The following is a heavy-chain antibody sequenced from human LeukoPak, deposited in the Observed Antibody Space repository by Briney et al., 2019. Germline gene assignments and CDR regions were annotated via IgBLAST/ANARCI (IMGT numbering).Heavy chain of an antibody. V-gene: IGHV3-21*01. CDR1: GFTFTTYS. J-gene: IGHJ5*02. Sequence: GGSLRLSCAASGFTFTTYSMNWVRQAPGKGLEWVSSIGTTGTYIYYADSVKGRFTISRDNAKDSLYLQMNNLRAEDTAVYYCARGYDFWSGYCIWLDPWGQGTLVTVSS. CDR2: IGTTGTYI. CDR3: ARGYDFWSGYCIWLDP. D-gene: IGHD3-3*01.